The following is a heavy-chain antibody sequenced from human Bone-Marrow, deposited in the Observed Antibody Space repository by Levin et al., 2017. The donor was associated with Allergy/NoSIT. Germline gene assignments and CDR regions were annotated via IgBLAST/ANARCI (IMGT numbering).Heavy chain of an antibody. CDR1: GGSFSGYY. CDR3: ARGVLLWFRESRSWFDP. D-gene: IGHD3-10*01. Sequence: SQTLSLTCAVYGGSFSGYYWSWILQPPGKGLEWIGEINHSGSTNYNPSLKSRVTISVDTSKNQFSLKLSSVTAADTAVYYCARGVLLWFRESRSWFDPWGQGTLVTVSS. V-gene: IGHV4-34*01. CDR2: INHSGST. J-gene: IGHJ5*02.